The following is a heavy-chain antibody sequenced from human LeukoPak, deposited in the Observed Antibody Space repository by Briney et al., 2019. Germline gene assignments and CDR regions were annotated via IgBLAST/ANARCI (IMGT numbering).Heavy chain of an antibody. J-gene: IGHJ4*02. CDR3: ARHTTVLNSGDY. CDR2: IYPYDSDT. D-gene: IGHD4-23*01. CDR1: GYSFISHW. V-gene: IGHV5-51*01. Sequence: GESLKISCKASGYSFISHWIGWVRQRPGQGLEFMGIIYPYDSDTKYSPSLQGQVTISADKSISTAYLQWSSLKASDTAMYYCARHTTVLNSGDYWGQGTLVTVSS.